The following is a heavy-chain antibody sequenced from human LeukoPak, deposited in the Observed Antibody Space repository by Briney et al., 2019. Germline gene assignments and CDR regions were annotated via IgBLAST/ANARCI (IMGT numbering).Heavy chain of an antibody. J-gene: IGHJ4*02. CDR3: ARDSIVLMVYAPGGPDY. D-gene: IGHD2-8*01. CDR1: GFTFSSYA. CDR2: ISYDGSNK. Sequence: GGSLRLSCAASGFTFSSYAMHWVRQAPGKGLEWVAVISYDGSNKYYADSVKGRFTISRDNSKNTLYLQMSSLRAEDTAVYYCARDSIVLMVYAPGGPDYWGQGTLVTVSS. V-gene: IGHV3-30-3*01.